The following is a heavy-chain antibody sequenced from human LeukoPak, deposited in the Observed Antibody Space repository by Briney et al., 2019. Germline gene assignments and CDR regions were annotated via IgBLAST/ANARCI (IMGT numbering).Heavy chain of an antibody. Sequence: ASVKVSCKASGGTFSSYAISWVRQAPGQGLEWMGRIIPIFGTANYAQKFQGRVTMTRDTSTSTVYMELSSLRSEDTAVYYCARERYSSSWTDYWGQGTLVTVSS. CDR2: IIPIFGTA. CDR1: GGTFSSYA. J-gene: IGHJ4*02. V-gene: IGHV1-69*05. D-gene: IGHD6-13*01. CDR3: ARERYSSSWTDY.